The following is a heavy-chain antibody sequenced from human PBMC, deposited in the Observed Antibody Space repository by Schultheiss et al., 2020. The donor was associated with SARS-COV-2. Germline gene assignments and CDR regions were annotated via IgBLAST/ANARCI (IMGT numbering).Heavy chain of an antibody. CDR3: TTDAVSGGF. Sequence: GGSLRLSCAVSGFTVSSQAMTWVRQAPGKGLEWVGRIKSKTDGGTTDYAAPVRGRFTFSRDDSKNTLYLQMNSLRTEDTAVYYCTTDAVSGGFWGQGTLVTVSS. J-gene: IGHJ4*02. D-gene: IGHD6-19*01. V-gene: IGHV3-15*01. CDR1: GFTVSSQA. CDR2: IKSKTDGGTT.